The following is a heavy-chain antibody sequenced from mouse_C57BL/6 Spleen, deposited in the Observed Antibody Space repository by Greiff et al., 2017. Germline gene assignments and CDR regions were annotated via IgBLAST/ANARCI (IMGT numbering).Heavy chain of an antibody. D-gene: IGHD2-1*01. J-gene: IGHJ4*01. CDR2: IDPETGGT. CDR1: GYTFTDYE. CDR3: TRYGNYNAMDY. Sequence: VQLQESGAELVRPGASVTLSCKASGYTFTDYEMHWVKQTPVHGLEWIGAIDPETGGTAYNQKFKGKAILTADKSSSTAYMELRSLTSEDSAVYCCTRYGNYNAMDYWGQGTSGTVSA. V-gene: IGHV1-15*01.